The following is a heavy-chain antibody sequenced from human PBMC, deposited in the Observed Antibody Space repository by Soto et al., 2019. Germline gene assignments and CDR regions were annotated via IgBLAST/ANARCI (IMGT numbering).Heavy chain of an antibody. CDR1: DLSFSNAY. Sequence: EVQLVESGGGLVKPGASLRLSCAASDLSFSNAYINWVRQAPGKGLEWVGRIKSKTDGGTIDYAAPVKGRFIISRDDSSNTVYLQMNSLKTEDTAVYYCTTRGALGYWGLGTLVTVSS. J-gene: IGHJ4*02. D-gene: IGHD2-15*01. CDR3: TTRGALGY. V-gene: IGHV3-15*07. CDR2: IKSKTDGGTI.